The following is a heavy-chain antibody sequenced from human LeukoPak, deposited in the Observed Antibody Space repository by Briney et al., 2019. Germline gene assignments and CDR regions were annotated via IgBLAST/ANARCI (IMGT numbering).Heavy chain of an antibody. CDR1: GFTFRSHS. J-gene: IGHJ3*02. V-gene: IGHV3-48*02. Sequence: GGSLRLSCAAPGFTFRSHSMNWVRQAPGKGLEWVSYISSISGTISYADSVKGRFTISGDNAKNSLYLQMSSLRDEDTAVYYCARDYGYAFDIWGQGTMVTVSS. CDR2: ISSISGTI. D-gene: IGHD3-16*01. CDR3: ARDYGYAFDI.